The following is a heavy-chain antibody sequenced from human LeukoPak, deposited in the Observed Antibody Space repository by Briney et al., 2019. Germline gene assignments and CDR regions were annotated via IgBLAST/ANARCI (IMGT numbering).Heavy chain of an antibody. CDR1: GFTFSTYS. J-gene: IGHJ4*01. CDR3: AKDLGISIIRSFTY. V-gene: IGHV3-30*18. Sequence: QPGGSLRLSCAASGFTFSTYSMHWARQAPGKGLEWVAVISYDGSYKYYADSVKGRFTISRDNSKNTLYLQMNSLRAEDTAVYYCAKDLGISIIRSFTYWGQATLVTVSS. D-gene: IGHD3-10*01. CDR2: ISYDGSYK.